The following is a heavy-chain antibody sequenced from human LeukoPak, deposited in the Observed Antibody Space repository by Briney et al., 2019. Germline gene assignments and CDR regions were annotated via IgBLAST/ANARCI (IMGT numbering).Heavy chain of an antibody. J-gene: IGHJ2*01. CDR1: GFTFSSYD. CDR3: ARGSTMLRGVNWYFDL. Sequence: GGSLRLSCAASGFTFSSYDVHWVRQATGKGLEWVSAIGTAGDPYYPGSVKGRFTISRENAKNSLYLQMNSLRAGDTAVYYCARGSTMLRGVNWYFDLWGRGTLVTVSS. CDR2: IGTAGDP. D-gene: IGHD3-10*01. V-gene: IGHV3-13*05.